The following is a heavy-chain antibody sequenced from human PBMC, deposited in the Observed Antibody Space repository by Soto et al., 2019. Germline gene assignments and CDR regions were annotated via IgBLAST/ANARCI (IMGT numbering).Heavy chain of an antibody. V-gene: IGHV1-18*01. CDR2: ISAYNGNT. CDR1: GYTFTSYG. D-gene: IGHD3-16*02. J-gene: IGHJ4*02. Sequence: QVQLVQSGAEVKKPGASVKVSCKASGYTFTSYGISWVRQAPGQGLEWMGWISAYNGNTNYAQKLQGRVTMTTDTSTSTAYMELRSVRSDDTAVYYCARDRSQYDYVWGSYRYTHFDYWGQGTLVTVSS. CDR3: ARDRSQYDYVWGSYRYTHFDY.